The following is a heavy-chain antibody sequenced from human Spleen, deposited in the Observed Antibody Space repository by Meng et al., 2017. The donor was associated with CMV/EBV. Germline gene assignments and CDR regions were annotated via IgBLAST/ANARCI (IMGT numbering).Heavy chain of an antibody. J-gene: IGHJ4*02. Sequence: GESLKISCAASGFTFSDYYMSWIRQAPGKGLEWVSYISSSGSIISYADSVKGRFTISRDNAKNSLFLQMNSLRADDTAVYYCAREGAGYSSAWYLADWGQGTLVTVSS. CDR3: AREGAGYSSAWYLAD. CDR2: ISSSGSII. V-gene: IGHV3-11*04. D-gene: IGHD6-13*01. CDR1: GFTFSDYY.